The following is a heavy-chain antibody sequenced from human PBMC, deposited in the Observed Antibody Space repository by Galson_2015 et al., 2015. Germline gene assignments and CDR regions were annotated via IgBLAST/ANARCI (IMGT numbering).Heavy chain of an antibody. CDR2: ISGSGGST. Sequence: LRLSCAASGFTFSSYALSWVRQAPGKGLEWVSAISGSGGSTYYADSVKGRFTISRDNSKNTLYLQMNSLRAEDTAVYYRAKDRGSSWYEIDYWGQGTLVTVSS. CDR3: AKDRGSSWYEIDY. J-gene: IGHJ4*02. D-gene: IGHD6-13*01. V-gene: IGHV3-23*01. CDR1: GFTFSSYA.